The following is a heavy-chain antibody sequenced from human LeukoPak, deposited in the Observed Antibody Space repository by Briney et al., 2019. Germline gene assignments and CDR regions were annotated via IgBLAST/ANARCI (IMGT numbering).Heavy chain of an antibody. J-gene: IGHJ4*02. CDR1: GFTFISYA. CDR2: ISGSGGST. CDR3: AKDRSSGWFEGIYYFDY. V-gene: IGHV3-23*01. Sequence: GGSLILSCAASGFTFISYAMSWVRQAPGKGLEWVLAISGSGGSTYYADSVKGRFTISRDNSKNTLYLQMNSLRAEDTAVYYCAKDRSSGWFEGIYYFDYWGQGTLVTVSS. D-gene: IGHD6-19*01.